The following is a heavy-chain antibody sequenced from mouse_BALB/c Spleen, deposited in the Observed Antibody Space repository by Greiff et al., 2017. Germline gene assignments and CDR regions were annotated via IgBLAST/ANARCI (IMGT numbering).Heavy chain of an antibody. J-gene: IGHJ4*01. CDR1: GFSLTGYG. D-gene: IGHD1-1*01. CDR3: AREGGYGYGGSYENYYAMDY. Sequence: VQLQQSGPGLVAPSQTLSISCTASGFSLTGYGVNWVRQTPGKGLEWLGMIRGDGSNDYYSALKSRLSIIKDNTKGQVFLTMNSLQTNDTAEYYCAREGGYGYGGSYENYYAMDYWGQGTSVTVSS. V-gene: IGHV2-6-7*01. CDR2: IRGDGSN.